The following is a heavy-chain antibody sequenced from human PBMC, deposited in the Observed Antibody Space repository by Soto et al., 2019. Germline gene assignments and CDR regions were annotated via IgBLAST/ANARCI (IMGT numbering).Heavy chain of an antibody. D-gene: IGHD2-2*01. Sequence: PGGSLRLSCAASGFTFSSYSMNWVRQAPGKGLEWVSSISSSSYIYYADSVKGRFTISRDNAKNSLYLQMNSLRAEDTAVYYCARGDIIVVPAADYFDYWGQGTLVTVSS. V-gene: IGHV3-21*01. CDR2: ISSSSYI. CDR1: GFTFSSYS. J-gene: IGHJ4*02. CDR3: ARGDIIVVPAADYFDY.